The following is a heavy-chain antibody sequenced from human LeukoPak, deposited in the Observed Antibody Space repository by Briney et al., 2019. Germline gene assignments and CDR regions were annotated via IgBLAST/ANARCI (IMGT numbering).Heavy chain of an antibody. CDR3: ARDRPITGIDY. CDR2: IYYSGST. V-gene: IGHV4-59*01. J-gene: IGHJ4*02. D-gene: IGHD3-10*01. CDR1: GGSISSYY. Sequence: SETLSLTCTVSGGSISSYYWSWIRQPPRKGLEWIGYIYYSGSTNYNPSLKSRVTISVDTSKNQFSLKLSSVTAADTAVYYCARDRPITGIDYWGQGTLVTVSS.